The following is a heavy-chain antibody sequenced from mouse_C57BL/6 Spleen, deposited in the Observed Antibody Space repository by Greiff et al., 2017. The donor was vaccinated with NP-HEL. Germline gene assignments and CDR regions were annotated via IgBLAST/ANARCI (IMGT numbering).Heavy chain of an antibody. CDR2: INPSTGGT. D-gene: IGHD2-3*01. J-gene: IGHJ1*03. CDR3: ARSLYDGYYLWYFDV. Sequence: EVQLQQSGPELVKPGASVKISCKASGYSFTGYYMNWVKQSPEKSLEWIGEINPSTGGTTYNQKFKAKATLTVDKSSSTAYMQLKSLTSEDSAVYYCARSLYDGYYLWYFDVWGTGTTVTVSS. V-gene: IGHV1-42*01. CDR1: GYSFTGYY.